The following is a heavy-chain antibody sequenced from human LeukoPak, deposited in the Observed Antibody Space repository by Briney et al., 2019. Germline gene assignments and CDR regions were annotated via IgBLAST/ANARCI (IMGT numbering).Heavy chain of an antibody. V-gene: IGHV3-23*01. J-gene: IGHJ4*02. D-gene: IGHD5-18*01. CDR1: GFTFSNYA. CDR3: AREGGVDTAMADTFDY. CDR2: ISGSGDST. Sequence: GGSLRLSCAASGFTFSNYAMSWVRQAPGKGLEWVSAISGSGDSTYYADSVKGRFTISRDNAKNSLYLQMNSLRAEDTAVYYCAREGGVDTAMADTFDYWGQGTLVTVSS.